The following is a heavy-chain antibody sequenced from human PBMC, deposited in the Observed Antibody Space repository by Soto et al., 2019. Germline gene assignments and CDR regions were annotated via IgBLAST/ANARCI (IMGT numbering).Heavy chain of an antibody. J-gene: IGHJ4*02. CDR2: ISYDGSNK. V-gene: IGHV3-30*03. Sequence: GGSLRLSCAASGFTFSSYGMHWVRQAPGKGLEWVAVISYDGSNKYYADSVKGRFTISRDNSKNTLYLQMNSLRAEDTAVYYCATSSSIAEYYFDYWGQGTLVTVSS. CDR1: GFTFSSYG. CDR3: ATSSSIAEYYFDY. D-gene: IGHD6-6*01.